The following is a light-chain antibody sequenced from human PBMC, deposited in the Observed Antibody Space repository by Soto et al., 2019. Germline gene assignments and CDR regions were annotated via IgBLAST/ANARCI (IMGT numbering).Light chain of an antibody. CDR2: DAS. Sequence: EIVLTQSPAALSLSPGERATLSCGASQSVAGNFLAWYQHKPGLAPRLLIYDASIRANGIPDRFSGGGSGTDFTLTISRLEPEDFAVYYCQQYSSSPRTFGQGTKVDIK. CDR1: QSVAGNF. J-gene: IGKJ1*01. CDR3: QQYSSSPRT. V-gene: IGKV3D-20*01.